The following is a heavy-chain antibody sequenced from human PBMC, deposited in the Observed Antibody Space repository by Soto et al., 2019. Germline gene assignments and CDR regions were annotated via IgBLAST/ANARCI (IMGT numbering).Heavy chain of an antibody. J-gene: IGHJ4*02. CDR1: GGTFSSYT. D-gene: IGHD3-10*01. CDR2: IIPILGIA. Sequence: QVQLVQSGAEVKKPGSSVKVSCKASGGTFSSYTISWVRQAPGQGLEWMGRIIPILGIANYAQKFQGRVTITADKSTSTAYMELSSLRSEDTAVYYCARSPYGSGWEYFDYRGQGTLVTVSS. CDR3: ARSPYGSGWEYFDY. V-gene: IGHV1-69*02.